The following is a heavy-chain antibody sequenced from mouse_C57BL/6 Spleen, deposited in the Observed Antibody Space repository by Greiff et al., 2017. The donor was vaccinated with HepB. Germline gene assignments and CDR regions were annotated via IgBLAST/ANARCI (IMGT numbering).Heavy chain of an antibody. CDR1: GFTFSSYA. V-gene: IGHV5-4*03. D-gene: IGHD2-4*01. Sequence: DVKLQESGGGLVKPGGSLKLSCAASGFTFSSYAMSWVRQTPEKRLEWVATISDGGSYTYYPDNVKGRFTISRDNAKNNLYLQMSHLKSEDTAMYYCARADYDGYYYAMDYWGQGTSVTVSS. CDR2: ISDGGSYT. J-gene: IGHJ4*01. CDR3: ARADYDGYYYAMDY.